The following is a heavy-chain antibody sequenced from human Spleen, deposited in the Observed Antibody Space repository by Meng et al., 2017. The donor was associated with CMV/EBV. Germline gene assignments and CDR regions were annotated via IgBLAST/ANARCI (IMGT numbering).Heavy chain of an antibody. Sequence: QITLMESGPTLVKPXXTHTLTXTFSGFSLSTSGVGVGWIRQPPGKALEWLALIYWDDDKRYSPSLKSRLTITKDTSKNQVVLTMTNMDPVDTATYYCAHKGITMIVVAFDDWGQGTLVTVSS. V-gene: IGHV2-5*02. CDR3: AHKGITMIVVAFDD. CDR2: IYWDDDK. CDR1: GFSLSTSGVG. J-gene: IGHJ4*02. D-gene: IGHD3-22*01.